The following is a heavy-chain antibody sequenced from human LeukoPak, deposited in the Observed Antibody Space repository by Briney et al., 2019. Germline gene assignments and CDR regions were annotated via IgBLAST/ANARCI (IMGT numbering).Heavy chain of an antibody. Sequence: PGGSLRLSCGAPGFYFSGYSMNWVRQAPGKGLEWVASIKIGSTYMYYGDSVKGRFTISRDNAKNSLHLQMDSLRVEDTAVYFCARVEATTGRNYHYYYMDVWGKGTTVTVSS. CDR2: IKIGSTYM. V-gene: IGHV3-21*01. D-gene: IGHD1-1*01. J-gene: IGHJ6*03. CDR3: ARVEATTGRNYHYYYMDV. CDR1: GFYFSGYS.